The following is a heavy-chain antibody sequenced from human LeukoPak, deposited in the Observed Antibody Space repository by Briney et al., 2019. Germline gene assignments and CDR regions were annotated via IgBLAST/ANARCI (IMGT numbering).Heavy chain of an antibody. CDR2: ISGSGVTT. CDR3: ARAVVGSKQQLANWFDP. CDR1: GFTFSSYA. J-gene: IGHJ5*02. D-gene: IGHD6-13*01. V-gene: IGHV3-23*01. Sequence: PGGSLRLSCAASGFTFSSYAMSWVRQAPGKGLEWVSSISGSGVTTHYADSVKGRFTISRDNSKNTLYLQMNSLRAEDTAVYYCARAVVGSKQQLANWFDPWGQGTLVTVSS.